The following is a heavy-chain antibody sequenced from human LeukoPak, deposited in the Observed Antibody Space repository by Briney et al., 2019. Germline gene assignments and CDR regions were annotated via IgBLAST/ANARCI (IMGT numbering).Heavy chain of an antibody. J-gene: IGHJ4*02. V-gene: IGHV4-38-2*02. CDR2: IYHSGST. CDR1: GYSISSGYY. D-gene: IGHD1-1*01. CDR3: AGSGNSDFDY. Sequence: PSETLSLTCTVSGYSISSGYYWGWIRQPPGKGLEWIGSIYHSGSTYYNPSLKSRVTISVDTSKNQFSLKLSSVTAADTAVYYCAGSGNSDFDYWGQGTLVTVSS.